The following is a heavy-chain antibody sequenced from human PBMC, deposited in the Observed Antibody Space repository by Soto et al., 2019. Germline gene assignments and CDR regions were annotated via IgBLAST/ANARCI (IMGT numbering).Heavy chain of an antibody. CDR3: APILDYYDSSQLGYFQH. V-gene: IGHV1-24*01. CDR1: GYTLTELS. Sequence: ASVKVSCKVSGYTLTELSMHWVRQAPGKGLEWMGGFDPEDGETIYAQKFQGRVTMTEDTSTDTAYMELSSLRSEDTAVYYCAPILDYYDSSQLGYFQHWGQGTLVTVSS. J-gene: IGHJ1*01. CDR2: FDPEDGET. D-gene: IGHD3-22*01.